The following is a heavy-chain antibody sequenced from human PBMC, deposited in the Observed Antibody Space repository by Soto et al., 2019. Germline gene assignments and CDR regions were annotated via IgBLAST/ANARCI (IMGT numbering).Heavy chain of an antibody. CDR3: AKPLYYYGSGSYNFDY. Sequence: QVQLVESGGGVVQPGRSLRLSCAASGFTFSSYAMHWVRQAPGKGLEWVAVISYDGSNKYYADSVKGRFTISRDNSKNTLYLQMNSLRAEDTAVYYCAKPLYYYGSGSYNFDYWGQGTLVTVSS. CDR1: GFTFSSYA. J-gene: IGHJ4*02. V-gene: IGHV3-30*18. CDR2: ISYDGSNK. D-gene: IGHD3-10*01.